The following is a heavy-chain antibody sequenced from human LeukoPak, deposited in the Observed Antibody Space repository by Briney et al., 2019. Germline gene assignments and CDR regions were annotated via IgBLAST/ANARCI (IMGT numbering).Heavy chain of an antibody. Sequence: GGSLRLSCAASGFTFSSYGMHWVRQAPGKGLEWVAVISYDGSNKYYADSVKGRFTISRDNSKNTLYLQMNSLRAEDTAVYYCAKRITMVREVINPSFDYWGQGTLVTVSS. CDR2: ISYDGSNK. D-gene: IGHD3-10*01. CDR3: AKRITMVREVINPSFDY. V-gene: IGHV3-30*18. CDR1: GFTFSSYG. J-gene: IGHJ4*02.